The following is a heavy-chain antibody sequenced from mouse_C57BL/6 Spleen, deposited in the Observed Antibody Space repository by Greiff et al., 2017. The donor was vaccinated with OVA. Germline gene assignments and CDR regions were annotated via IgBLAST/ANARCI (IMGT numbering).Heavy chain of an antibody. CDR1: GFTFSSYA. CDR3: TRDRDYYERDYAMDY. J-gene: IGHJ4*01. Sequence: EVQGVESGEGLVKPGGSLKLSCAASGFTFSSYAMSWVRQTPEKRLEWVAYISSGGDYIYYADTVKGRFTISRDNARNTLYLQMSSLKSEDTAMYYCTRDRDYYERDYAMDYWGQGTSVTVSS. V-gene: IGHV5-9-1*02. D-gene: IGHD1-1*01. CDR2: ISSGGDYI.